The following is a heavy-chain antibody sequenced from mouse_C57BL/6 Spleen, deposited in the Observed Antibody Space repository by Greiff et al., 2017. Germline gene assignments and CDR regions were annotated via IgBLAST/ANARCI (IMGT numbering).Heavy chain of an antibody. CDR1: GYTFTSYG. Sequence: VQLQESGAELARPGASVKLSCKASGYTFTSYGISWVKQRTGQGLEWIGEIYPRSGNTYYNEKFKGKATLTADKSSSTAYMELRSLTSEDSAVYFCERNGDGYYFDYWGQGTTLTVSS. CDR2: IYPRSGNT. V-gene: IGHV1-81*01. CDR3: ERNGDGYYFDY. D-gene: IGHD2-3*01. J-gene: IGHJ2*01.